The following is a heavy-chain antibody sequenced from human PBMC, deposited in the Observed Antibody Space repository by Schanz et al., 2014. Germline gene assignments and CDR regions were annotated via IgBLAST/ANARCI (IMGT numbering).Heavy chain of an antibody. CDR1: GGTFSSDT. D-gene: IGHD3-22*01. Sequence: QVHLVQSGAEVKKPGSSVKVSCKASGGTFSSDTFSWVRQAPGQGLEWMGRIVPIDGITNYAQRFQGRVTITADKSSDTAYMELSSLRSEDTAGYYCAREVGLYDRGWFDPWGQGTLVTVSS. CDR2: IVPIDGIT. CDR3: AREVGLYDRGWFDP. V-gene: IGHV1-69*08. J-gene: IGHJ5*02.